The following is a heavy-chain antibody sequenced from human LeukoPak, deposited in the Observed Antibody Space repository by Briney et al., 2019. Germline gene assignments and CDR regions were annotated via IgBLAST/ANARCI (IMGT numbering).Heavy chain of an antibody. V-gene: IGHV3-48*04. D-gene: IGHD1-26*01. J-gene: IGHJ4*02. Sequence: GGSLRLSCAASGFTFSSYSMNWVRQAPGKGLEWVSYISSSSTIYYADSVKGRFTTSRDNAKNSLYLQMNSLRAEDTAVYYCAREAPEGGFDYWGQGTLVTVSS. CDR3: AREAPEGGFDY. CDR2: ISSSSTI. CDR1: GFTFSSYS.